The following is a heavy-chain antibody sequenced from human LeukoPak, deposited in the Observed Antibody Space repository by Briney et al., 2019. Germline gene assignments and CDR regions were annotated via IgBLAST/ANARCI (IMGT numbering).Heavy chain of an antibody. Sequence: GGSLRLSCAASGFIFSNCGMSWVRQAPGKGLEWVSAIGGSGATTYYADSVKGRFTISRDNSKNILYLQMNSLRAEDTAVYFCAKVVPASDSWGQGTLVTVSS. V-gene: IGHV3-23*01. CDR3: AKVVPASDS. CDR1: GFIFSNCG. J-gene: IGHJ4*02. D-gene: IGHD2-2*01. CDR2: IGGSGATT.